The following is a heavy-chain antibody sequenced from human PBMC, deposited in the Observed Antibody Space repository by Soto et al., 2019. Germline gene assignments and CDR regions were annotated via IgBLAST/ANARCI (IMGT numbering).Heavy chain of an antibody. J-gene: IGHJ5*01. CDR1: GFNVNSNS. V-gene: IGHV3-53*01. CDR3: ARHAWLES. CDR2: IHSDGNT. Sequence: GGSLRLSCAASGFNVNSNSMNWVRQAPGKGLEWLSVIHSDGNTAYAGSVKGRFTISRDSSENTFYLQMNSLRAEDTAVYYCARHAWLESWGQGTLVTVSS.